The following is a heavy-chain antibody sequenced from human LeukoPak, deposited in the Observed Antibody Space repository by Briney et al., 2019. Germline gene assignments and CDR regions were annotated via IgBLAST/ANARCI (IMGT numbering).Heavy chain of an antibody. Sequence: GGSLRLSCEASGFTFSSYWMDWVRQAPGKGLEWVANIKHDGSEQYYVDSVKGRFTISRDNGRNLLYLQMNSLRAEDTAVYYCAREGSSEDFDSWGQGTQVTVSS. CDR3: AREGSSEDFDS. CDR2: IKHDGSEQ. J-gene: IGHJ4*02. D-gene: IGHD6-19*01. V-gene: IGHV3-7*01. CDR1: GFTFSSYW.